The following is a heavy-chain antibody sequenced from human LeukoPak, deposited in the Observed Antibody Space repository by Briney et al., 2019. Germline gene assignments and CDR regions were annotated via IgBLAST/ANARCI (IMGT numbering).Heavy chain of an antibody. CDR1: GGTFSSYA. CDR2: IIPILGIA. D-gene: IGHD3-10*01. V-gene: IGHV1-69*04. CDR3: AISKGEYYFDY. Sequence: LRASVKVSCKASGGTFSSYAISWVRQAPGQGLEWMGRIIPILGIANYAQKFQGRVTVTADKSTSTAYMELSSLRSEDTAVYYCAISKGEYYFDYWGQGTLVTVSS. J-gene: IGHJ4*02.